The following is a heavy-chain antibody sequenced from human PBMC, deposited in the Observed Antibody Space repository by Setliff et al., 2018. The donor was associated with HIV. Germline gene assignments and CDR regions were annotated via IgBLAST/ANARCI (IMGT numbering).Heavy chain of an antibody. CDR3: ARKERGGAFDI. J-gene: IGHJ3*02. Sequence: SETLSLTCAVSGASINSYYWNWVRQSPGKGLEWIGYYYYGGGTSYNPSLMSRVTISVDTSKNQLSLNLRSVTAADTAMYYCARKERGGAFDIWGLGTMGTVSS. CDR1: GASINSYY. V-gene: IGHV4-59*01. CDR2: YYYGGGT.